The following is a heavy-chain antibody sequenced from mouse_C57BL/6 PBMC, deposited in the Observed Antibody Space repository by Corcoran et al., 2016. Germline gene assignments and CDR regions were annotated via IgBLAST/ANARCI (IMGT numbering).Heavy chain of an antibody. CDR1: GYTFTTYG. J-gene: IGHJ2*01. D-gene: IGHD1-1*01. CDR2: INTYSGVP. V-gene: IGHV9-3*01. CDR3: ARWGTTVVARVGPFDY. Sequence: QIQLVQSGPELKKPGETVKISCKASGYTFTTYGMSWVKQAPGKGLKWMGWINTYSGVPTYADDFKGRFAFSLETSASTAYLQINNLKNEDTATYFCARWGTTVVARVGPFDYWGQGTTLTVSS.